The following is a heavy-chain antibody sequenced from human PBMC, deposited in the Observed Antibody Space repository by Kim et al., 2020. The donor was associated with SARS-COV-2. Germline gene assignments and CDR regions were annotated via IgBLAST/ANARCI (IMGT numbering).Heavy chain of an antibody. CDR3: AGGGSITMVRGPNYY. D-gene: IGHD3-10*01. V-gene: IGHV4-34*01. CDR2: INYSGST. J-gene: IGHJ4*02. CDR1: GGSFSGYY. Sequence: SETLSLTCAVYGGSFSGYYWSWIRQPPGKGLEWIGEINYSGSTTYNPSLKSRVTISVDTSKNQFSLTLSSVTAADTAVYYCAGGGSITMVRGPNYYWGQGTLVTVSS.